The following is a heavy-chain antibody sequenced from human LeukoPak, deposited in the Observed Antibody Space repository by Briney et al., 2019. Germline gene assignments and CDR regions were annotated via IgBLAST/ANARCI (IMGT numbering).Heavy chain of an antibody. V-gene: IGHV1-18*01. D-gene: IGHD3/OR15-3a*01. CDR1: GYIFTQYG. CDR2: ISTYNGNA. CDR3: ARRTGYNFYYLDV. J-gene: IGHJ6*03. Sequence: ASVKVSCKTSGYIFTQYGISWVRQAPGQGLEWMAWISTYNGNADYAQKFQGRAPMTTDTSTSTAYMELRSLRSDDTAVYYCARRTGYNFYYLDVWGQGTTVIVSS.